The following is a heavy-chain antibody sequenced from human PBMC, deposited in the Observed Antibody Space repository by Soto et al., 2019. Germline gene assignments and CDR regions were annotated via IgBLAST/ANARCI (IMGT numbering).Heavy chain of an antibody. V-gene: IGHV4-39*01. CDR2: SHYSGSA. CDR1: GGSISSSSYH. J-gene: IGHJ5*02. CDR3: VRTANWLDP. Sequence: PSDTLSLTCTVSGGSISSSSYHWGWIRQPPGKGLEWIGNSHYSGSAYYDPSLKSRVTISVDTSKNQVSLKLSSVTAADTAVYYCVRTANWLDPWGQGTLVTVSS.